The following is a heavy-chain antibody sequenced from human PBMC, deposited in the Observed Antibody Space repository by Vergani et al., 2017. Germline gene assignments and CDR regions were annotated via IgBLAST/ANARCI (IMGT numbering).Heavy chain of an antibody. CDR3: ARDGDGVTAVAGRFDY. CDR1: GFTFSSYS. D-gene: IGHD6-19*01. Sequence: EVQLVESGGGLVKPGGSLRLSCAASGFTFSSYSMNWVRQAPGKGLEWVSSISSSSSYIYYADSVKGRFTISRDNAKNSLYLQMNSLGAEDTAVYYCARDGDGVTAVAGRFDYWGQGTLVTVSS. V-gene: IGHV3-21*01. J-gene: IGHJ4*02. CDR2: ISSSSSYI.